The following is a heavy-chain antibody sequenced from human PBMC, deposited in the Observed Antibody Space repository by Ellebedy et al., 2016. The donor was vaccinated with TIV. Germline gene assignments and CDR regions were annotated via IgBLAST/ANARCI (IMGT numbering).Heavy chain of an antibody. Sequence: GGSLRLSXEVTGVNFRKFSLNWVRQAPGKGLEWVAFISADGDTIYYAKSVKGRFTISRDDADSSLSLQMNGLRGDDTAVYYCVAALDYWGQGTLVTVS. CDR1: GVNFRKFS. D-gene: IGHD6-25*01. CDR2: ISADGDTI. V-gene: IGHV3-48*04. CDR3: VAALDY. J-gene: IGHJ4*02.